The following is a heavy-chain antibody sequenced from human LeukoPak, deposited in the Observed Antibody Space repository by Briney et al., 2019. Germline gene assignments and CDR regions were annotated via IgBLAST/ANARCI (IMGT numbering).Heavy chain of an antibody. V-gene: IGHV4-59*12. CDR1: GGSISSYY. D-gene: IGHD3-22*01. CDR3: ARDPKGDDSGFDP. Sequence: SETLSLTCTVSGGSISSYYWNWIRQPPGKGLEWIGYIHNSGSTHYTFSLKSRVTMSLDTSKNQFSLKLTSVTAADTAVYYCARDPKGDDSGFDPWGQGTLVTVSS. CDR2: IHNSGST. J-gene: IGHJ5*02.